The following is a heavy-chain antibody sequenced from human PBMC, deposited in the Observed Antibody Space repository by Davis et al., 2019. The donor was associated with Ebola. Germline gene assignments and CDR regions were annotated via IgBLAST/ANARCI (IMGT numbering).Heavy chain of an antibody. J-gene: IGHJ4*02. D-gene: IGHD1/OR15-1a*01. CDR2: ISGNGETT. V-gene: IGHV3-23*01. CDR1: GFTFSTYA. CDR3: AKFRGTQQMDY. Sequence: PGGSLRLSCVVSGFTFSTYAMNWVRQAPGKGLEWVSVISGNGETTFYADPVKGRFTISRDNAKNTSYLQMKSLRAEDTAIYYCAKFRGTQQMDYWGQGTLVTVSS.